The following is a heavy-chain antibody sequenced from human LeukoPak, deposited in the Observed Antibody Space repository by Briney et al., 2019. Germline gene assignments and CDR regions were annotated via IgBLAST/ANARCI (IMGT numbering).Heavy chain of an antibody. CDR2: ISDSGGST. CDR1: GFTFSDYA. CDR3: AKRGSSWSYLDY. Sequence: GGSLRLSCAASGFTFSDYAMTWVRQAPGKGLQWVSLISDSGGSTYYADSVKGRFTVSRDNSKATLYLQMNSLRADDTAVYFCAKRGSSWSYLDYWGQGTLVTVSS. J-gene: IGHJ4*02. V-gene: IGHV3-23*01. D-gene: IGHD6-13*01.